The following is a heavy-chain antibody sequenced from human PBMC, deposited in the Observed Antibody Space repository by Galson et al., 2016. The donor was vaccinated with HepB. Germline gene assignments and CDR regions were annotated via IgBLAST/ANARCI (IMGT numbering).Heavy chain of an antibody. J-gene: IGHJ4*02. CDR1: GFTFSDYA. Sequence: SLRLSCAASGFTFSDYAMSWVRQAPGKGLEWVSGISGNGGRTYHADSVEGRFTISRDNSKNTLSLQMNSLRAEDTAIYYCAQSSYDYVWGSYRFDSWGQGTLVTVSS. CDR3: AQSSYDYVWGSYRFDS. CDR2: ISGNGGRT. D-gene: IGHD3-16*02. V-gene: IGHV3-23*01.